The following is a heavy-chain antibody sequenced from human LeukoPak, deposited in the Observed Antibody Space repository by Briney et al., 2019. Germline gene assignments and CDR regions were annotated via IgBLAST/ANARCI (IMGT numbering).Heavy chain of an antibody. D-gene: IGHD1-26*01. J-gene: IGHJ4*02. CDR3: AKDGGSGGLYSGSYYGFDY. Sequence: PGGSLRLSCAASGFTFDDYAMHWVRQAPGKGLEWVSGISWNSGSIGYADSVKGRFTISRVNAKNSLYLQMNSLRAEDTALYYCAKDGGSGGLYSGSYYGFDYWGQGTLVTVSS. V-gene: IGHV3-9*01. CDR2: ISWNSGSI. CDR1: GFTFDDYA.